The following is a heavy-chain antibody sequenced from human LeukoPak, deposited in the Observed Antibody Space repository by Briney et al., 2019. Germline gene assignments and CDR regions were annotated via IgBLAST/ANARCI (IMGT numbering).Heavy chain of an antibody. CDR2: INPSGGST. Sequence: ASVKVSCKASGYTFTSYYMHWVRQAPGQGLEWMGIINPSGGSTSYAQKFQGRVTMTRDTSTSTVYMELSSLGSEDTAVYYCARGPQTRYYDILTGYYFDYWGQGTLVTVSS. D-gene: IGHD3-9*01. V-gene: IGHV1-46*01. CDR1: GYTFTSYY. J-gene: IGHJ4*02. CDR3: ARGPQTRYYDILTGYYFDY.